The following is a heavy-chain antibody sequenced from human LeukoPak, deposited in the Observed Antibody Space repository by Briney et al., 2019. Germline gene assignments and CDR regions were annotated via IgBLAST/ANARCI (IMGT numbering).Heavy chain of an antibody. Sequence: SETLSLTCTVSGYSISSGYYRGWIRQPPGKGLEWIGSIYHSGSTYYNPSLKSRVTISVDTSKNQYSLKLSSVTAADTAVYYCARDDSTIFGVVITRFDYWGQGTLVTVSS. CDR2: IYHSGST. CDR3: ARDDSTIFGVVITRFDY. CDR1: GYSISSGYY. D-gene: IGHD3-3*01. V-gene: IGHV4-38-2*02. J-gene: IGHJ4*02.